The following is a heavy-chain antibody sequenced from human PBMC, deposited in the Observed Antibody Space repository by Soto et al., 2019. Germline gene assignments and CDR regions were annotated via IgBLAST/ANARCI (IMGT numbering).Heavy chain of an antibody. CDR1: GFTFSSYA. Sequence: EVQLLESGGGLVQPGGSLRLSCAASGFTFSSYAMSWVRQAPGKGLEWVSAISGSGGSTYYADSVKGRFTISRDNSKNAMDLQMNSRRAGETAVYYCASGVPRLFYYWGQGTLVSVFS. CDR3: ASGVPRLFYY. D-gene: IGHD3-10*01. V-gene: IGHV3-23*01. CDR2: ISGSGGST. J-gene: IGHJ4*01.